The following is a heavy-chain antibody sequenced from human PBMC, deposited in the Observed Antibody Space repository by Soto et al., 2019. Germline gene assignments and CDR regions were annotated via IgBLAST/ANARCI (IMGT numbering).Heavy chain of an antibody. J-gene: IGHJ6*02. CDR3: ARGWGMDV. V-gene: IGHV4-34*01. CDR2: INHSESN. CDR1: GGSYSGYY. Sequence: PSETLSLTCAVYGGSYSGYYWSWILQPTGKRLEWIREINHSESNDDNPSLKSRDTISVDKFKNQYPVKSSSVPAGDTAVYYCARGWGMDVWGQGTTVTVSS.